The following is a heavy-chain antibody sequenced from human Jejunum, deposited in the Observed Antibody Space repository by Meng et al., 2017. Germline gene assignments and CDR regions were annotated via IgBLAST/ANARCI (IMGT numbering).Heavy chain of an antibody. CDR1: SGSISNSNW. CDR3: AKNGGKLFDY. CDR2: IYHSGSA. Sequence: GSLRLSCAVSSGSISNSNWWSWLRQPPGKGLEWIGQIYHSGSADYNPSLKSRVTISLDESKNQFSLKLNSLTAADTAVYFCAKNGGKLFDYWGQGSRVT. V-gene: IGHV4-4*01. D-gene: IGHD3-16*01. J-gene: IGHJ4*02.